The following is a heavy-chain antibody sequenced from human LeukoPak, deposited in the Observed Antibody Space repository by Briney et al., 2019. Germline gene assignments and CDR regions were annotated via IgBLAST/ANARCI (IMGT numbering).Heavy chain of an antibody. V-gene: IGHV3-21*01. CDR1: GFTFSSYS. D-gene: IGHD6-13*01. CDR2: ISSSSSYI. Sequence: GGSLRLSCAASGFTFSSYSMNWARQAPGKGLEWVSSISSSSSYIYYADSVKGRFTISRDNAKNSLYLQMNSLRAEDTAVYYCARDGAAAAQPFDYWGQGTLVTVSS. CDR3: ARDGAAAAQPFDY. J-gene: IGHJ4*02.